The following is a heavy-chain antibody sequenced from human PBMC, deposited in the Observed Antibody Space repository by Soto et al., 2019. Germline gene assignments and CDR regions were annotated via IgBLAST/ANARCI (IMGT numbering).Heavy chain of an antibody. Sequence: LRLSCAASGFTFSDYYISWIRQAPGKGLEWVAVISYNGSTKYYADSVKGRFTISRDNSKNTLYLQMNSLRAEDTAVYYCAKDWVLYYDSSGPFDYWGQGTLVTVSS. J-gene: IGHJ4*02. CDR3: AKDWVLYYDSSGPFDY. CDR2: ISYNGSTK. V-gene: IGHV3-11*04. D-gene: IGHD3-22*01. CDR1: GFTFSDYY.